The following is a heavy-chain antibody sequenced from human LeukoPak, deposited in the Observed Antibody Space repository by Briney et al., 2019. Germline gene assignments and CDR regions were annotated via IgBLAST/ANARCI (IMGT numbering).Heavy chain of an antibody. J-gene: IGHJ4*02. Sequence: ASVTVSCKVSGYTLTDLSIHWVRQAPGKGREWMGGFDRENGEIVYAQKFQGRVTMTEDTSTNTAYLELSSLRSEATAVYYCAATIVVMTAIDFWGQGSLVTVSS. D-gene: IGHD2-21*02. CDR3: AATIVVMTAIDF. V-gene: IGHV1-24*01. CDR2: FDRENGEI. CDR1: GYTLTDLS.